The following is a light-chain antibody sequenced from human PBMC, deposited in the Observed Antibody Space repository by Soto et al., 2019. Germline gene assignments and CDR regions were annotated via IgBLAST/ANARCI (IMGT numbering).Light chain of an antibody. CDR2: KAS. CDR3: LQYSSSWT. V-gene: IGKV1-5*03. Sequence: DIQMTQSPSTLSASVGDRVTITSRASQSISSWLAWYQQKPGKAPKLLIYKASSLQSGVPSRFSGSGTGSEFTLTISSLQPGDFATYYCLQYSSSWTFGQGTKVEIK. CDR1: QSISSW. J-gene: IGKJ1*01.